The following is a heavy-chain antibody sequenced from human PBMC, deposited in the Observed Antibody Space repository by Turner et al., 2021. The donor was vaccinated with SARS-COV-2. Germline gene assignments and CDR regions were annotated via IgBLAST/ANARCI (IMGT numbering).Heavy chain of an antibody. V-gene: IGHV3-30*18. J-gene: IGHJ4*02. CDR3: AKDLGSGWH. CDR2: ISYDGSNK. D-gene: IGHD6-19*01. CDR1: GFTFSSYG. Sequence: QVQLVASGGGVVQPGRPLRLSCAASGFTFSSYGMHWVRQAPGKGLEWVALISYDGSNKYYADSVKGRFTISRDNSKNTLYLQMNSLRAEDTAVYYCAKDLGSGWHWGQGTLVTVSS.